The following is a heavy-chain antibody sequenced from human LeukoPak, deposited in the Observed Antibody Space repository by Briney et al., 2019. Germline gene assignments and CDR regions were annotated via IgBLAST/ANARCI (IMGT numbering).Heavy chain of an antibody. CDR3: ARDTNTIFYYYYYMDV. D-gene: IGHD3-3*01. CDR1: GYTFTSYG. Sequence: ASVTVSCTASGYTFTSYGISWVRQAPGQGLEWMGWISAYNGNTNYAQKLQGRVTMTTDTSTSTAYMELRSLRSDDTAVYYCARDTNTIFYYYYYMDVWGKGTTVTVSS. V-gene: IGHV1-18*01. J-gene: IGHJ6*03. CDR2: ISAYNGNT.